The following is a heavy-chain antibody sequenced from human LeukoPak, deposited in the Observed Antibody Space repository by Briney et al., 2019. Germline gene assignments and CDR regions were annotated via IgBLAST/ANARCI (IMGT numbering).Heavy chain of an antibody. J-gene: IGHJ4*02. Sequence: GGSLRLSCAASGFTFSSYSMNWVRQAPGKGLEWVSAISGSGGSTYYADSVKGRFTISRDNSKNTLYLQMNSLRAEDTAVYYCAKDRAAAGMDYFDYWGQGTLVTVSS. CDR3: AKDRAAAGMDYFDY. V-gene: IGHV3-23*01. CDR2: ISGSGGST. D-gene: IGHD6-13*01. CDR1: GFTFSSYS.